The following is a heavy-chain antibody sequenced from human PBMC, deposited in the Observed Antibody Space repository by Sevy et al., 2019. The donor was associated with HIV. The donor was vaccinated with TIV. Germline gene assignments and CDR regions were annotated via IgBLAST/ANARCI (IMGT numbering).Heavy chain of an antibody. J-gene: IGHJ4*02. V-gene: IGHV3-53*01. CDR2: VYSGGAT. Sequence: GWSLRLSCAVSGFTLTNEFFSWVRQAPGKGLEWVAVVYSGGATYYADSVKGRFTISRDNAKNSVYLEMNSLRAEDTAVYYCAREVGGSGSKWGQGTLVTVSS. D-gene: IGHD3-10*01. CDR1: GFTLTNEF. CDR3: AREVGGSGSK.